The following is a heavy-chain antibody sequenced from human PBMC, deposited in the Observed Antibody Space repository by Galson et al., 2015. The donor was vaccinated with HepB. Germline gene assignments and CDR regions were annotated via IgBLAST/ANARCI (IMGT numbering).Heavy chain of an antibody. CDR1: GDSVSSNSAA. J-gene: IGHJ4*02. Sequence: CAISGDSVSSNSAAWNWIRQSPSRGLEWLGRTYYRSKWYNDYAVSVKSRITINPDTSKSQFSLQLNSVTPEDTAVYYCARTGGYYDSSGYYYVPLLGFDYWGQGTLVTVSS. CDR2: TYYRSKWYN. CDR3: ARTGGYYDSSGYYYVPLLGFDY. V-gene: IGHV6-1*01. D-gene: IGHD3-22*01.